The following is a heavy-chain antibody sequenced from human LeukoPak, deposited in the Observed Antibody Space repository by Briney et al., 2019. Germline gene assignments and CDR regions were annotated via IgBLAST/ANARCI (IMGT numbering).Heavy chain of an antibody. CDR1: GYTFTGYY. J-gene: IGHJ6*03. Sequence: ASVKVSCKASGYTFTGYYMHWVRQAPGQGLEWMGWINPNSGGTNYAQKFQGRVTMTRDTSISTAYMELSRLRSDDTAVYYCARDATGYCSGGSCYNGYYYYYMDVWGKGTTVTVSS. CDR3: ARDATGYCSGGSCYNGYYYYYMDV. V-gene: IGHV1-2*02. CDR2: INPNSGGT. D-gene: IGHD2-15*01.